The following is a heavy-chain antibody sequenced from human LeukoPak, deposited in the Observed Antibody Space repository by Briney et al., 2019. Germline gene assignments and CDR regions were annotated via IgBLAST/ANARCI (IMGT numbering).Heavy chain of an antibody. D-gene: IGHD6-19*01. J-gene: IGHJ6*03. CDR3: ARDEADSSGWSYYYYYYMDV. CDR2: IKQDGSEK. Sequence: GGSLRLSCAACGFTFSSYWMSWVRQAPGKGLEWVANIKQDGSEKYYVDSVKGRFTISRDNAKNSLYLQMNSLRAEDTAVYYCARDEADSSGWSYYYYYYMDVWGKGTTVTVSS. V-gene: IGHV3-7*01. CDR1: GFTFSSYW.